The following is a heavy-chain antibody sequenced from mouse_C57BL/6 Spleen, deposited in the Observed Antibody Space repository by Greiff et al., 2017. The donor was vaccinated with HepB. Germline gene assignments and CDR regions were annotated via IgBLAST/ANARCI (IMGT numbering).Heavy chain of an antibody. J-gene: IGHJ1*03. CDR2: IDPSDSET. Sequence: VQPQQPGAELVRPWSSVNLSCKASGYTFTSYWMHWVKQRPIQGLEWIGNIDPSDSETHYNQKFKDKATLTVDKSSSTAYMQLSSLTSEDSAVYYCARPESNDGYFDVWGTGTTVTVSS. D-gene: IGHD2-12*01. V-gene: IGHV1-52*01. CDR1: GYTFTSYW. CDR3: ARPESNDGYFDV.